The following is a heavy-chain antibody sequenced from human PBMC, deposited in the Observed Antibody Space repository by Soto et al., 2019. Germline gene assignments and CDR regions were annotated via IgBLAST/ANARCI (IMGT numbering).Heavy chain of an antibody. CDR1: GFTFSSYG. D-gene: IGHD6-13*01. J-gene: IGHJ3*02. CDR2: ISYDGSNK. Sequence: GGSLRLSCAASGFTFSSYGMHWVRQAPGKGLEWVAVISYDGSNKYYADSVKGRFTISRDNSKNTLYLQMNSLRAEDTAVYYCAKLAPYSSIKHDAIDIWGQGTTVTVSS. CDR3: AKLAPYSSIKHDAIDI. V-gene: IGHV3-30*18.